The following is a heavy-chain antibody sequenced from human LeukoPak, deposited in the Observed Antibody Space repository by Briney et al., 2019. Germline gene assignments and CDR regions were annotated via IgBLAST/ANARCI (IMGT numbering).Heavy chain of an antibody. CDR3: ARVWVHSSGWYFWGAGTDPYFQH. CDR2: INPNSGGT. J-gene: IGHJ1*01. Sequence: GASVKVSCKASGYTFTGYYMHWVRQAPGQGLEWMGWINPNSGGTNYAQKFQGRVTMTRDTSISTAYMELSRLRSDDTAVYYCARVWVHSSGWYFWGAGTDPYFQHWGQGTLVTVSP. V-gene: IGHV1-2*02. D-gene: IGHD6-19*01. CDR1: GYTFTGYY.